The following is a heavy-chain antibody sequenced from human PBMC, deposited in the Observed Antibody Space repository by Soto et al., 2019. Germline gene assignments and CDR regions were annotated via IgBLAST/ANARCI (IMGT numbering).Heavy chain of an antibody. J-gene: IGHJ4*02. CDR2: IYYSGST. CDR1: GGSISSGGHS. V-gene: IGHV4-31*03. CDR3: ARVIPLYYDSSGYWVDY. D-gene: IGHD3-22*01. Sequence: SETLSLTCTVSGGSISSGGHSWSWIRQHPGKGLEWIGYIYYSGSTYYNPSLKSRVTISVDTSKNQFSLKLSSVTAADTAVYYCARVIPLYYDSSGYWVDYWGQGTLVTVSS.